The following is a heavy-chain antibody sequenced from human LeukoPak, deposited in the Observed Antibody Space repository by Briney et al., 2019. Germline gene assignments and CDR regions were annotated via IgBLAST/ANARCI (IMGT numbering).Heavy chain of an antibody. J-gene: IGHJ4*02. V-gene: IGHV5-51*01. CDR3: ARHRLEVDFFGY. D-gene: IGHD2-15*01. CDR1: GDTFATYW. Sequence: GESLKISCQGSGDTFATYWIAWVRQMPGKGLELMGSIFPFDSDTRYSPSFQGQVTFSADKSINTAFLQWSSLRASDTAMYYCARHRLEVDFFGYWGQGTVVIVSS. CDR2: IFPFDSDT.